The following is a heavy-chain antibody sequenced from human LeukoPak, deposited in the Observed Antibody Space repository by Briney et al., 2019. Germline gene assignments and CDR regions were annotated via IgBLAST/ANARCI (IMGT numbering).Heavy chain of an antibody. J-gene: IGHJ4*02. CDR1: GGTFSSYA. Sequence: GASVKVSCKASGGTFSSYAISWVRQAPGQGLEWMGGIIPIFGTANYAQKFQGRVTITADESTSTAYMELSNLRSEDTAVYYCARVSGQLGPLPFDYWGQGTLVTVSS. D-gene: IGHD6-6*01. CDR2: IIPIFGTA. CDR3: ARVSGQLGPLPFDY. V-gene: IGHV1-69*13.